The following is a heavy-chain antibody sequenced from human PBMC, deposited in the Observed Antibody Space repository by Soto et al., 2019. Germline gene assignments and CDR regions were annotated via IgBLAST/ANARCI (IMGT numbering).Heavy chain of an antibody. D-gene: IGHD1-20*01. CDR1: GFDFKTYG. V-gene: IGHV3-33*01. CDR3: VRTACVINNCSYRGVR. CDR2: IGFDGTNI. J-gene: IGHJ4*02. Sequence: QGQLVESGGGVVQPGRSLRLSCVASGFDFKTYGMHWVRQAPGKGLEWVAVIGFDGTNIHYSDSVRGRFSISRDNSENTVSLQMNSLGVEDTALYYCVRTACVINNCSYRGVRWGQGTLVTV.